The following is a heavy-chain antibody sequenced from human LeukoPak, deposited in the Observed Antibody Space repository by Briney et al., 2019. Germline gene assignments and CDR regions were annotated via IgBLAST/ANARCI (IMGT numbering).Heavy chain of an antibody. J-gene: IGHJ4*02. D-gene: IGHD5-12*01. CDR2: ISTSGST. CDR1: SGSISSGSSY. CDR3: ARAVDSYGGFEY. Sequence: SQTLSLTCTVSSGSISSGSSYWSWIRQPAGKGLEWIGRISTSGSTNHNPSLKSRVTISVDTSKIHFSLRLSSVTAADTAVYYCARAVDSYGGFEYWGQGTLVTVSS. V-gene: IGHV4-61*02.